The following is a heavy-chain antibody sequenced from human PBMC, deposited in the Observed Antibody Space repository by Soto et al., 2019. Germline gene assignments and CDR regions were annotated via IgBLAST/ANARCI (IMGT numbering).Heavy chain of an antibody. D-gene: IGHD3-16*01. Sequence: QPGGSLRLSCAASGFKFSSYALTWVRQAPGKGLEWVSVISVSGANTYYAGSVKGRFTISRDNSKNTLYLQMNSLRAEDTAIYYCGKASTYPLDGVDVWGQGTTVTVSS. V-gene: IGHV3-23*01. CDR3: GKASTYPLDGVDV. J-gene: IGHJ6*02. CDR1: GFKFSSYA. CDR2: ISVSGANT.